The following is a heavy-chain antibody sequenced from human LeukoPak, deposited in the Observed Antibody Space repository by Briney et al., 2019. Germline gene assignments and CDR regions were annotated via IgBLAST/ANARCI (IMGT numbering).Heavy chain of an antibody. CDR1: GGSISSSSYY. CDR2: IYYSGST. V-gene: IGHV4-39*01. D-gene: IGHD2-15*01. J-gene: IGHJ4*02. CDR3: ARHPVGLKDYYFDY. Sequence: PSETLSLTCTVSGGSISSSSYYWGWIRQPPGKGLEWIGSIYYSGSTYYNPSLKSRVTISVDTSKNQFSLKLSSVTAADTAVYYCARHPVGLKDYYFDYWGQGTLVTVSS.